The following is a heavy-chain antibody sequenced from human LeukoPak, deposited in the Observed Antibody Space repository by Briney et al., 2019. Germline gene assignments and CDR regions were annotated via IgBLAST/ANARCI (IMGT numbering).Heavy chain of an antibody. J-gene: IGHJ4*02. Sequence: ESGPTLVHPTQPLTLTCTFSGFSLNTREVGVGLIRQPPRKALEWPALIYCADYKHYIPSLKSPVSITKDASKNQVVLTIPNMDPMDTATYYCAHTYDGNYWDWGQGTLVTVSS. D-gene: IGHD1-7*01. CDR2: IYCADYK. CDR1: GFSLNTREVG. CDR3: AHTYDGNYWD. V-gene: IGHV2-5*02.